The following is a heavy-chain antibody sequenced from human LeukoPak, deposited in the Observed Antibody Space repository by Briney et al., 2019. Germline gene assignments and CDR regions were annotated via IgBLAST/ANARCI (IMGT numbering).Heavy chain of an antibody. CDR3: ALAAAATGAFDI. J-gene: IGHJ3*02. V-gene: IGHV1-58*01. D-gene: IGHD6-13*01. Sequence: GASVKVSCKASGFTFTSSAVQWVRQARGQRLEWIGWIVVGSGNTNYAQKFQERVTITRDMSTSTAYMELSSLRSEDTAVYYCALAAAATGAFDIWGQGTMVTVSS. CDR1: GFTFTSSA. CDR2: IVVGSGNT.